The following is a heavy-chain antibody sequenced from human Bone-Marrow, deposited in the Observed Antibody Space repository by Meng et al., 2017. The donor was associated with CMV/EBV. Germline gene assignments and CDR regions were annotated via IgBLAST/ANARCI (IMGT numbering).Heavy chain of an antibody. CDR3: ARGAYYDSSGYYYHGIAFDI. CDR1: GGSIRSYY. V-gene: IGHV4-59*01. Sequence: GSLRLSCTVSGGSIRSYYWSWIRQPPGKGLEWIGYIYYSGSTNYNPSLKSRVTISVDTSKNQFSLKLSSVTAADTAVYYCARGAYYDSSGYYYHGIAFDIWGQGTMVTGSS. D-gene: IGHD3-22*01. CDR2: IYYSGST. J-gene: IGHJ3*02.